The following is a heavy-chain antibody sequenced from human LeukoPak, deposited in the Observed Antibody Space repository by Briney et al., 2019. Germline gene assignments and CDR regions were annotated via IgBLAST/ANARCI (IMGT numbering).Heavy chain of an antibody. CDR1: GGSISSGSYY. V-gene: IGHV4-61*02. CDR2: IYTSGST. D-gene: IGHD3-22*01. J-gene: IGHJ4*02. Sequence: SQTLSLTCTVSGGSISSGSYYWSWIRQPAGKGLEWLGRIYTSGSTNYNPSLKSRVTISVDTSKNQFSLKLSSVTAADTAVYYCASEGKEYYYDSSGYYYDYHDYWGQGTLVTVSS. CDR3: ASEGKEYYYDSSGYYYDYHDY.